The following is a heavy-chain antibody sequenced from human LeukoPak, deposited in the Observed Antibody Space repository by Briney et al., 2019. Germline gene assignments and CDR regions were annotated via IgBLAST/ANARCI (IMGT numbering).Heavy chain of an antibody. J-gene: IGHJ3*02. V-gene: IGHV4-59*12. Sequence: SETLSLTCAVSGGSISSYYWSWIRQPPGKGLEWIGYISYSGSTNYNPSLKSRLTISVDTSKNQFSLKLSSVTAADTAVYYCARTLQQWLRPFDIWGQGTMVTVSS. D-gene: IGHD6-19*01. CDR2: ISYSGST. CDR3: ARTLQQWLRPFDI. CDR1: GGSISSYY.